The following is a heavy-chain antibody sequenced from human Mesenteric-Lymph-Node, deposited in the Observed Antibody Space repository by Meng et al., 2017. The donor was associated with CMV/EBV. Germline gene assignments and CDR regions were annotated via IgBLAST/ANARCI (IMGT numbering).Heavy chain of an antibody. CDR1: GDSISTSY. D-gene: IGHD3-10*01. J-gene: IGHJ3*02. CDR3: ARDVMTMGRGPGAFDI. Sequence: SETLSLTCTVSGDSISTSYWSWIRQPPGKGLEWIGYIYYSGFTNYNPSLKSRVNISVDTSKNQFSLRLSSVTAADTAVYYCARDVMTMGRGPGAFDIWGLGTVVTVSS. CDR2: IYYSGFT. V-gene: IGHV4-59*01.